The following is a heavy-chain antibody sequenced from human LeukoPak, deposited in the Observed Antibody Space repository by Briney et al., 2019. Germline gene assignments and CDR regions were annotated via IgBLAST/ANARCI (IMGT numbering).Heavy chain of an antibody. D-gene: IGHD3-16*01. CDR1: GFTVSSNY. J-gene: IGHJ3*02. V-gene: IGHV3-53*04. Sequence: GGSLRLSCAASGFTVSSNYMNWVRQAPGKGLEWVSLIYSGGSTYYADSVKGRFTISRHNSKNTLYLQMNSLRAEDTAVYYCAREVGGSAFDIWGQGTMVTVSS. CDR2: IYSGGST. CDR3: AREVGGSAFDI.